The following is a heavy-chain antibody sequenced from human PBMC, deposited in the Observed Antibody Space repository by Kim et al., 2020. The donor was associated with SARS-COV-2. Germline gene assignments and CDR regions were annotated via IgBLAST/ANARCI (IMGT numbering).Heavy chain of an antibody. J-gene: IGHJ4*02. CDR2: ISSSSSYI. CDR3: ARSPDYVGDY. Sequence: GGSLRLSCEASGFTFSSYSMNWVRQAPGKGLEWVLSISSSSSYIYYADSVKGRFTISRNNAKNSLYLKMNSLRAEDTAVYYCARSPDYVGDYWGQGTLVTVSS. D-gene: IGHD4-17*01. V-gene: IGHV3-21*01. CDR1: GFTFSSYS.